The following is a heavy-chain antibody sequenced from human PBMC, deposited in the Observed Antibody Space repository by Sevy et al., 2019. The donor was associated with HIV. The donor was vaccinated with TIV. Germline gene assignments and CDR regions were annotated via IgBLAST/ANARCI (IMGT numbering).Heavy chain of an antibody. CDR1: GFTFSSYS. J-gene: IGHJ6*02. Sequence: GGSLRLSCAASGFTFSSYSMNWVRQAPGKGLEWVSSISSSSSYIYYADSVKGRFTISRDNAKNSLYLQMNSLRAEDTAVYYCARAWGIVGATSDRYYGMDVWGQRTTVTVSS. CDR2: ISSSSSYI. V-gene: IGHV3-21*01. CDR3: ARAWGIVGATSDRYYGMDV. D-gene: IGHD1-26*01.